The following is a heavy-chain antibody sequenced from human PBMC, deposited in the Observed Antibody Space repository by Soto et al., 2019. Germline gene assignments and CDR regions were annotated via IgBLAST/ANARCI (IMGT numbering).Heavy chain of an antibody. CDR3: ARVTITGTTHDAFDI. D-gene: IGHD1-20*01. J-gene: IGHJ3*02. V-gene: IGHV1-46*01. CDR1: GYTFTSYY. CDR2: INPSGGST. Sequence: QVQLVQSGAEVKKPGASVKVSCKASGYTFTSYYMHWVRQAPGQGLEWMGIINPSGGSTSYAQKFQGRVTMTRDTSTSTVYMELSSLRSEDTAVYYGARVTITGTTHDAFDIWGQGTMVTVSS.